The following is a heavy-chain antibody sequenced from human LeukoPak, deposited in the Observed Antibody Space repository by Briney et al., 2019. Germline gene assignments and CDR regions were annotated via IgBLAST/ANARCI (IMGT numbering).Heavy chain of an antibody. Sequence: GASLRLSCAASGFTFSNYAMSWVRQAPGKGLEWVSAVSGRDTSTYYTDSVRGRFTISRDNSKDTLYLQMNSLSAEDTAIYYCAKWGDYDVLTGYYDSDYWGQGTLVTVSS. CDR2: VSGRDTST. D-gene: IGHD3-9*01. J-gene: IGHJ4*02. CDR3: AKWGDYDVLTGYYDSDY. CDR1: GFTFSNYA. V-gene: IGHV3-23*01.